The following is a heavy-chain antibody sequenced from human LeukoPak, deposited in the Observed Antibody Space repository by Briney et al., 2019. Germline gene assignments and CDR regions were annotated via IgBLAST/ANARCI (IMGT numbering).Heavy chain of an antibody. CDR3: ARVTTVVTPPYYYYGMDV. CDR2: INHSGST. CDR1: GGSFSGYY. Sequence: PSETLSLTCAVYGGSFSGYYWSWIRQPPGKGLEWIGEINHSGSTNYNPSLKSRVTISVDTSKNQFSLKVSSVTTADTAVYYCARVTTVVTPPYYYYGMDVWGQGTTVTVSS. J-gene: IGHJ6*02. V-gene: IGHV4-34*01. D-gene: IGHD4-23*01.